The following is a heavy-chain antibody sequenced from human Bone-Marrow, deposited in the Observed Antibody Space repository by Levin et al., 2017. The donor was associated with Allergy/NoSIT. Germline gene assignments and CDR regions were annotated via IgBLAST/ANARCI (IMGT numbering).Heavy chain of an antibody. J-gene: IGHJ6*03. V-gene: IGHV4-39*01. CDR2: FSYSGST. Sequence: SQTLSLTCTVSGGSISSSSYYWGWIRQPPGKGLEWIGSFSYSGSTYYNPSFKSRVTISVDTAKNQYSLKLSSVTAADTAVYYCARHPHYYYYYYMDVWGKGTTVTVSS. CDR1: GGSISSSSYY. CDR3: ARHPHYYYYYYMDV.